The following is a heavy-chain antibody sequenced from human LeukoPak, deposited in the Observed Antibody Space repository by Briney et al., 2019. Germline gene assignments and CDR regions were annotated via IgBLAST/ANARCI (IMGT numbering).Heavy chain of an antibody. CDR1: GGSFSGYY. D-gene: IGHD6-19*01. V-gene: IGHV4-34*01. CDR3: ARGRLAVAVFDY. CDR2: INHSGST. Sequence: SETLSLTCAVYGGSFSGYYWSWIRQPPGKGLECIGEINHSGSTNYNPSLKSRVTISVDTSKNQFSLKLSSVTAADTAVYYCARGRLAVAVFDYWGQGTLVTVSS. J-gene: IGHJ4*02.